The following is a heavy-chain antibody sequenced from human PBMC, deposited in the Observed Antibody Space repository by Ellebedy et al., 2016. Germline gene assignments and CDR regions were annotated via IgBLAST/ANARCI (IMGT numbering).Heavy chain of an antibody. Sequence: GGSLRLSXATPRLNFRNFFMSWVRQSPGKGLEWVSRVSADGGSTYLADSVKGRFTISRDNSRNILYLQMSRLRDEDSAIYYCREGHYSDVWGQGTQVTVSA. CDR1: RLNFRNFF. V-gene: IGHV3-23*01. CDR3: REGHYSDV. CDR2: VSADGGST. J-gene: IGHJ4*02.